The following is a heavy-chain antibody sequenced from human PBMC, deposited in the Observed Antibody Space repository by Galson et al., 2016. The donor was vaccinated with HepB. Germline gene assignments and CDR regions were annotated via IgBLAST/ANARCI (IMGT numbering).Heavy chain of an antibody. V-gene: IGHV3-30-3*01. CDR3: ARGSVWCSSTSSYVDH. J-gene: IGHJ4*02. CDR1: GFTFSNYG. Sequence: SLRLSCAASGFTFSNYGMHWVRQAPGKGLEWVAVISYGGSNEYYADSVKGRFTISRENSKNTLYLQMNSLRAEDTAVYYCARGSVWCSSTSSYVDHWGQGTLVTVSS. CDR2: ISYGGSNE. D-gene: IGHD2-2*01.